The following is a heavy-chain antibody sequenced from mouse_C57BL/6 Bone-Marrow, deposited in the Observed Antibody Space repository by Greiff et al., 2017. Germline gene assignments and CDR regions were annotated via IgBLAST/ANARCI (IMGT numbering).Heavy chain of an antibody. D-gene: IGHD6-1*01. Sequence: VQLQQPGAELVKPGASVKLSCKASGYTFTSYWMHWVKQRPGQGLEWIGMIHPNSGSTNYNEKFTSKATLTVDKSSSTAYMQLSSLTSEDSAVYYCAPLAGWCAYWGQGTLVTVSA. CDR1: GYTFTSYW. J-gene: IGHJ3*01. CDR3: APLAGWCAY. CDR2: IHPNSGST. V-gene: IGHV1-64*01.